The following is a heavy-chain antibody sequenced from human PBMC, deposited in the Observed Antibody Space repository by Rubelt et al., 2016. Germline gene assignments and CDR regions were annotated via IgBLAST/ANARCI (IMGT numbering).Heavy chain of an antibody. Sequence: EVQLVESGGGLVQPGGSLRLSCVASGFTFSDSWMTWVRQAPGEGLEWVGRIKRKSDGGTTAYAAPVNGRFTLSRDDSKNTLYLHMTSLKIEDTAVYFCTTGEVMEDRWGQGTLVTVSS. CDR2: IKRKSDGGTT. CDR3: TTGEVMEDR. D-gene: IGHD2-21*01. V-gene: IGHV3-15*01. J-gene: IGHJ5*02. CDR1: GFTFSDSW.